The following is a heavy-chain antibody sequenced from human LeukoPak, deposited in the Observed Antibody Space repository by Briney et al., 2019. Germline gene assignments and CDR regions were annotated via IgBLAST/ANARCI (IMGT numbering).Heavy chain of an antibody. CDR2: INPSGGRT. Sequence: VASVKVSCKASGYNFISYYMHWVRQAPGQGLEWMGIINPSGGRTSYAQKLQDRVTMTRDTSTSTVYMELSSLKSEDTAVYYCAREDVVLVDAVRYYYYGMDVWGQGTTVTVSS. J-gene: IGHJ6*02. V-gene: IGHV1-46*01. CDR3: AREDVVLVDAVRYYYYGMDV. CDR1: GYNFISYY. D-gene: IGHD2-8*01.